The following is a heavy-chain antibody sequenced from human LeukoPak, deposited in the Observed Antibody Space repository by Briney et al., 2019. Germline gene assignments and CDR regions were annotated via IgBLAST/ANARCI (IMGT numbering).Heavy chain of an antibody. J-gene: IGHJ4*02. V-gene: IGHV4-59*08. Sequence: SETLSLTCTVSGGSMRSYYWSWIRQPPGKGMEWIGYIYYRGSTINNPSLKSRFTISLDTSKNQFSLKMNSITAADTAVYYCARMGSPATVTADYWGQGTLVTVSS. D-gene: IGHD4-17*01. CDR2: IYYRGST. CDR3: ARMGSPATVTADY. CDR1: GGSMRSYY.